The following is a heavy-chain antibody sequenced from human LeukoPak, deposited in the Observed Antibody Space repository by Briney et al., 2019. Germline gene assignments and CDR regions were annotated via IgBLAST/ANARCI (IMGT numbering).Heavy chain of an antibody. D-gene: IGHD6-13*01. J-gene: IGHJ4*02. CDR1: GFTFSSYE. CDR3: ARETPSGSSSWACDY. V-gene: IGHV3-48*03. CDR2: ISSSGSTI. Sequence: GGPLRLSCAASGFTFSSYEMNWVRQAPGKGLEWVSYISSSGSTIYYADSVKGRFTISRDNAKNSLYLQMNSLRAEDTAVYYCARETPSGSSSWACDYWGQGTLVTVSS.